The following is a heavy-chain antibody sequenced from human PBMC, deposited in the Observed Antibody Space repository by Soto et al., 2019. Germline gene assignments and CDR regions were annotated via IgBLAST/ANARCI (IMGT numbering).Heavy chain of an antibody. Sequence: GGSLRLSCAASGFTFSSYGMHWVRQAPGKGLEWVSAISGSGGSTYYADSVKGRFTISRDNSKNTLYLQMNSLRAEDTAVYYCAKVITMVRGVITNFDYWGQGTLVTVSS. J-gene: IGHJ4*02. CDR2: ISGSGGST. CDR1: GFTFSSYG. CDR3: AKVITMVRGVITNFDY. D-gene: IGHD3-10*01. V-gene: IGHV3-23*01.